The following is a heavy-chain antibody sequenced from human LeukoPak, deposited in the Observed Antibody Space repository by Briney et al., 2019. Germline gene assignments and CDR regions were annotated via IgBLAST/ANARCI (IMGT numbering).Heavy chain of an antibody. J-gene: IGHJ4*02. CDR1: GFTVSTTY. CDR2: MYGAGNI. D-gene: IGHD3-10*01. Sequence: GGSLRLSCAASGFTVSTTYMSWVRQAPGKGLEWVSFMYGAGNIYYADSVKGRFTISRDNSNNKSYLQMNSLEAADTAVYYCARGVVGVKPLDYWGQGTLVTVSS. CDR3: ARGVVGVKPLDY. V-gene: IGHV3-53*01.